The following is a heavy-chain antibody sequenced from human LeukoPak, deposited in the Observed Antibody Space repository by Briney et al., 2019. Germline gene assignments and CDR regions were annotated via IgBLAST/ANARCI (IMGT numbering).Heavy chain of an antibody. Sequence: PSETLSLTCTVSGGSISSYYWSWIRQSPGKGLEWIGYIYYSGNTNKNPSLKSRLIISIDTSKNQYSLKLSSVTAADTAVYYCARVGDGNFDYWGQGTLVTVSS. CDR1: GGSISSYY. CDR2: IYYSGNT. V-gene: IGHV4-59*01. CDR3: ARVGDGNFDY. J-gene: IGHJ4*02.